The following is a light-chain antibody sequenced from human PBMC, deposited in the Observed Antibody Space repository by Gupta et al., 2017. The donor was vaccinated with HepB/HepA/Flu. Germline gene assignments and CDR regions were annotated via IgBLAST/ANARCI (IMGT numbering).Light chain of an antibody. Sequence: LQLTQSPSFLSASVGDRVTITYRASQGISSYLDWYQQKPGKGPKLLIYAASTLQSGVPSRFSGSGSGTEFTLTISSLQPEDFATYYCQQRTTFGPGTKVDIK. CDR3: QQRTT. V-gene: IGKV1-9*01. J-gene: IGKJ3*01. CDR1: QGISSY. CDR2: AAS.